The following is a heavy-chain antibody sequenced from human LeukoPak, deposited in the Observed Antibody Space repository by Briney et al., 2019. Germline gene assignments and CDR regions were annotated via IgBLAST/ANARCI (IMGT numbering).Heavy chain of an antibody. CDR2: VNAGNGNT. Sequence: ASVKVSCKASGYTFTSYAMHWVRQAPGQRLEWMGWVNAGNGNTKYSQEFQGRVTITRDTSASTAYMELSSLRSEDTALYYCARESLCSGDGCHARLDYWGQGTLVTVSS. CDR3: ARESLCSGDGCHARLDY. V-gene: IGHV1-3*01. D-gene: IGHD2-15*01. J-gene: IGHJ4*02. CDR1: GYTFTSYA.